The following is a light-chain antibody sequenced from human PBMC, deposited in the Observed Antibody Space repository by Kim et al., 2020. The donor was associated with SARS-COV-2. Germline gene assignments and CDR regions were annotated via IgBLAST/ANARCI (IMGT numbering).Light chain of an antibody. CDR2: EAS. J-gene: IGKJ1*01. Sequence: ASVGDRVTITCRASQTIVNWLAWYQQKPGQAPNLLIYEASILQTGVPSRFSGSGSGTEFTLTISSRQSDDFATYYCQQYDGNPWTFGQGTKVDIK. CDR3: QQYDGNPWT. CDR1: QTIVNW. V-gene: IGKV1-5*03.